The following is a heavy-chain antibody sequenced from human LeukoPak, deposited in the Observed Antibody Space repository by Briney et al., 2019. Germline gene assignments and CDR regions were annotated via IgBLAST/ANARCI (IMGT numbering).Heavy chain of an antibody. CDR3: ARHGNADQRTVDL. CDR1: GYRFISVW. V-gene: IGHV5-51*01. CDR2: IYPEDSDT. J-gene: IGHJ5*02. Sequence: GESLKISCKSFGYRFISVWIGWVRQMPGKGLEWMGVIYPEDSDTRHSPSFQGQVTISADKSIGTAYLQWSSLKASDSAIYYCARHGNADQRTVDLWGQGALVTVSS. D-gene: IGHD1-1*01.